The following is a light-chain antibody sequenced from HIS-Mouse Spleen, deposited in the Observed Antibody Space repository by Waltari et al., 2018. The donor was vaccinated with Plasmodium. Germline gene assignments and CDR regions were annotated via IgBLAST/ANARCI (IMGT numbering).Light chain of an antibody. CDR3: QQYNNWSFT. V-gene: IGKV3-15*01. CDR2: GAS. Sequence: EIVMTKSPATRSVSPGERATLSCRARQSVSSNLAWYQQKPGQSPRLLIYGASSRATGIPARFSCSGSGTEFTLTISSLQSEDFAVYYCQQYNNWSFTFGPGTKVDIK. CDR1: QSVSSN. J-gene: IGKJ3*01.